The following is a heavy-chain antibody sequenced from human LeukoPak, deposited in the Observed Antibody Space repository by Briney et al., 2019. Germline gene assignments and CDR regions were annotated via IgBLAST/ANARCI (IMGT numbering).Heavy chain of an antibody. D-gene: IGHD6-19*01. CDR3: ARDGQQWLDHDAFDI. CDR1: GFTISSYW. Sequence: GGSLRLSCAASGFTISSYWMHWVRQAPGKGLEWVSVIYSGGSTYYADSVKGRFTISRDNSKNTLYLQMNSLRAEDTAVYYCARDGQQWLDHDAFDIWGQGTMVTVSS. J-gene: IGHJ3*02. V-gene: IGHV3-66*01. CDR2: IYSGGST.